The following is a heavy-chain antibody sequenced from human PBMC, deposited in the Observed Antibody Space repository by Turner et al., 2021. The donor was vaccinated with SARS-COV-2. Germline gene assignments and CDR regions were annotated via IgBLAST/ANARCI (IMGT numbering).Heavy chain of an antibody. CDR1: GGSISSGTYY. CDR2: ISYSGST. CDR3: ARLHQRSFDY. J-gene: IGHJ4*02. V-gene: IGHV4-30-4*01. Sequence: QVKLQESGPGLLEPSQTLSLTCSVPGGSISSGTYYWNWIRQPPGKGLEWIGYISYSGSTFYSPSFASRLTMSRDTSKNHFSLKLTSVTAADTAVYYCARLHQRSFDYWGQGDLVTVSS.